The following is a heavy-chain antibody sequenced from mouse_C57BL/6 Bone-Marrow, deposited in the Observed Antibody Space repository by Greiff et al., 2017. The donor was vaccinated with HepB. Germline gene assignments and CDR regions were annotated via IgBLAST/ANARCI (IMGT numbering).Heavy chain of an antibody. CDR2: ISSGGSYT. J-gene: IGHJ3*01. CDR1: GFTFSSYG. D-gene: IGHD2-4*01. V-gene: IGHV5-6*01. CDR3: ARHDEIYYDYDGFAY. Sequence: EVQLVESGGDLVKPGGSLKLSCAASGFTFSSYGMSWVRQTPDKRLEWVATISSGGSYTYYPDSVKGRFTISRDNAKNTLYLQMSSLKSEDTAMYYCARHDEIYYDYDGFAYWGQGTLVTVSA.